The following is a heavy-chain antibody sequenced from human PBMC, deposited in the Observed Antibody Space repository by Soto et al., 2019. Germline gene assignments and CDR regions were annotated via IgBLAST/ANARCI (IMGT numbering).Heavy chain of an antibody. CDR2: IYYSGGT. V-gene: IGHV4-59*08. J-gene: IGHJ4*02. D-gene: IGHD1-26*01. CDR3: ATMGATAGSYYFEY. Sequence: SETLSLTCTVSGGSISSYYWSWIRQPPGKGLEWIGYIYYSGGTNYNPSLKSRVTISVATPKNQFSLKLSSVTAADAAVYYCATMGATAGSYYFEYWGQGALVTVSS. CDR1: GGSISSYY.